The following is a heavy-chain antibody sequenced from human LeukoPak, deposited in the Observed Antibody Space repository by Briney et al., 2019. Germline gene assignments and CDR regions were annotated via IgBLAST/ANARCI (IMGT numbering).Heavy chain of an antibody. CDR3: ARLKFYDSTGYTPGRYMDV. J-gene: IGHJ6*03. Sequence: PSETLSLTCTVSGGPIYSYYWSWIRQTAGKGLEWIGRLYPGVSTDYNPSLKSRVTMSVDTSKNQLVLKLGAVTAADTAVYYCARLKFYDSTGYTPGRYMDVWGKGTTVTVSS. CDR1: GGPIYSYY. V-gene: IGHV4-4*07. CDR2: LYPGVST. D-gene: IGHD3-22*01.